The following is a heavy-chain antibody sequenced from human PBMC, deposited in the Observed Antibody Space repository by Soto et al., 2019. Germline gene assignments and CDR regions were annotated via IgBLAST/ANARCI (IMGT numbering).Heavy chain of an antibody. CDR1: GGSISSGGYS. V-gene: IGHV4-30-2*01. J-gene: IGHJ5*02. CDR2: IYHSGST. D-gene: IGHD5-18*01. Sequence: SETLSLTCAVSGGSISSGGYSWSWIRQPPGKGLEWIGYIYHSGSTYYSPSLKSRVTISVDGSKNQFSLKLSSVTAADTAVYYCATWVPGYSSGFDPWGQGTLVTVSS. CDR3: ATWVPGYSSGFDP.